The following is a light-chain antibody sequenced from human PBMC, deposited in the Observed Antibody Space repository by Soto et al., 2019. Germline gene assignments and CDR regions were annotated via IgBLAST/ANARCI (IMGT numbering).Light chain of an antibody. J-gene: IGLJ1*01. CDR2: EVN. V-gene: IGLV2-23*02. CDR1: STDIGTYNS. Sequence: QSVLTQPASVSGSPGRSITISCTGTSTDIGTYNSVSWYQHHPGKAPKLLIFEVNKRPSGVSNRFSGSKSGNTASLTISGLKVEDEADYYCCSSGGSPTYVFGTGTKLTVL. CDR3: CSSGGSPTYV.